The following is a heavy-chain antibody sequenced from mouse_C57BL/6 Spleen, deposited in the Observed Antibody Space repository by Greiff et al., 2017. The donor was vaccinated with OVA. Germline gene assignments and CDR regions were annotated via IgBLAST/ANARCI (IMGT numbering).Heavy chain of an antibody. J-gene: IGHJ1*03. V-gene: IGHV1-80*01. D-gene: IGHD1-1*01. CDR1: GYAFSSYW. CDR3: ARNYGSRYFDV. CDR2: IYPGDGDT. Sequence: QVHVKQSGAELVKPGASVKISCKASGYAFSSYWMNWVKQRPGKGLEWIGQIYPGDGDTNYNGKFKGKATLTADKSSSTAYMQLSSLTSEDSAVYFCARNYGSRYFDVWGTGTTVTVSS.